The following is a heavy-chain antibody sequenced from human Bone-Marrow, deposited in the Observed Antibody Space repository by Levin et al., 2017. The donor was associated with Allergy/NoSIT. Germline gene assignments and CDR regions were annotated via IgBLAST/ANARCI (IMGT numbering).Heavy chain of an antibody. D-gene: IGHD2-15*01. CDR1: GGSISSSSYF. J-gene: IGHJ4*02. CDR2: IYYTGNT. Sequence: SETLSLTCTVSGGSISSSSYFWGWIRQPPGTGLEWLGSIYYTGNTHYNPSLKSRITISVDASKNQVSLKLSSVTAADTAVYDCASPGGDLVDLTVLDSWGQGTLVTVSS. CDR3: ASPGGDLVDLTVLDS. V-gene: IGHV4-39*01.